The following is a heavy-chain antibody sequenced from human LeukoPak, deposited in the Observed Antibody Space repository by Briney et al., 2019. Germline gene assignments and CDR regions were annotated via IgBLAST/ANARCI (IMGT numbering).Heavy chain of an antibody. CDR1: GYTFTSYG. Sequence: GASVKVSCKASGYTFTSYGIGWVRQAPGQGLGWMGWISAYNGNTNYAQKLQGRVTMTTDTSTSTAYMELRSLRSDDTAVYYCARRIAYCSGGSCYSAPYYYYYMDVWGKGTTVTVSS. J-gene: IGHJ6*03. CDR2: ISAYNGNT. V-gene: IGHV1-18*01. D-gene: IGHD2-15*01. CDR3: ARRIAYCSGGSCYSAPYYYYYMDV.